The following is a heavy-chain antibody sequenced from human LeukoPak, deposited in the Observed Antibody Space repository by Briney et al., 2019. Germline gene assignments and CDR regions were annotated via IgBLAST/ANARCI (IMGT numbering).Heavy chain of an antibody. V-gene: IGHV3-9*01. CDR2: ISWDSRNI. J-gene: IGHJ6*04. D-gene: IGHD6-19*01. Sequence: GGSLRLSCAASGFTFDDYAMFWVRQAPGKGLEWVSGISWDSRNIGYAASVKGRFTTSRDNGKNSLYLQMNSLRPDDTALYYCARGNRDTSGFYFYYGMDVWGSGSTVTVSS. CDR1: GFTFDDYA. CDR3: ARGNRDTSGFYFYYGMDV.